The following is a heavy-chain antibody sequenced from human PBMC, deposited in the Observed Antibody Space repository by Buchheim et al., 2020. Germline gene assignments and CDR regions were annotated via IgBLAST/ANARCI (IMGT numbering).Heavy chain of an antibody. D-gene: IGHD3-22*01. J-gene: IGHJ3*02. V-gene: IGHV3-30-3*01. CDR3: CRSGYYSRDAFDI. CDR2: ISYDGSNK. Sequence: QVQLVESGGGVVQPGRSLRLSCAASGFTFSSYDMHWVRQAPGKGLEWVAVISYDGSNKYYADSVKGRFTISRDNSKNTLYLQMNSLRAEDTAVYYCCRSGYYSRDAFDIWGQGT. CDR1: GFTFSSYD.